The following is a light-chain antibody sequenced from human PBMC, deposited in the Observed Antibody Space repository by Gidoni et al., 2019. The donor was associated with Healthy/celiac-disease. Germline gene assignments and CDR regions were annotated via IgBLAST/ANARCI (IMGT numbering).Light chain of an antibody. CDR3: QQSYSTPRS. Sequence: RQMPQSPSSLSASVGDRVTITCRARQSSSSYLNCYQQKPGTAPMLLIDAASSLQSGAPSSFRGSGSGTDFTLTISSLQPEVFATYYWQQSYSTPRSFGQGTKLEIK. V-gene: IGKV1-39*01. CDR2: AAS. CDR1: QSSSSY. J-gene: IGKJ2*04.